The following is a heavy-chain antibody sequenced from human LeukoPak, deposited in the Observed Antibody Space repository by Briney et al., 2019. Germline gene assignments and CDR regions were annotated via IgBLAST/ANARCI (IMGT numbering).Heavy chain of an antibody. J-gene: IGHJ4*02. D-gene: IGHD3-3*01. CDR2: ISGSGGST. Sequence: GGSLRLSCAASGFTFSSYAMSWVRQAPGKGLEWVSAISGSGGSTYYADSVKGRFTISRDNSKNTLYLQMNSLRAEDTAVYYCAKDRAYYNFWSGYFFDYWGQGTLVTVSS. V-gene: IGHV3-23*01. CDR3: AKDRAYYNFWSGYFFDY. CDR1: GFTFSSYA.